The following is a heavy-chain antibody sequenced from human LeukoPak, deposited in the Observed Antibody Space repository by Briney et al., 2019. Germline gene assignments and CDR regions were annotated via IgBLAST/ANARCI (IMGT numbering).Heavy chain of an antibody. V-gene: IGHV1-2*02. CDR1: GYTFTGYY. D-gene: IGHD2-2*01. J-gene: IGHJ2*01. Sequence: ASVKVSCKAFGYTFTGYYMHWVRQAPGQGLEWMGWINPNSGGTNYAQKFQGRVTMTRDTSISTAYMELSRLRSDDTAVYYCARERRSVVPAATRYFDLWGRGTLVTVSS. CDR2: INPNSGGT. CDR3: ARERRSVVPAATRYFDL.